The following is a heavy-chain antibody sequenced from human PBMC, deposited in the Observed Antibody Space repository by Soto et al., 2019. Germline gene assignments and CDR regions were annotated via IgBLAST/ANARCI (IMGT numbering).Heavy chain of an antibody. Sequence: QVQLQESGPGLVKPSQTLSLTCTVSGGSISSGDYYWSWIRQPPGKGLEWIGYIYYSGSTSYKPSLKSRVTLSVGTSKSQFSLRLSSVTAADTGVYYCGRGSSDAFDIWGQGTMVTVSS. J-gene: IGHJ3*02. CDR1: GGSISSGDYY. CDR3: GRGSSDAFDI. CDR2: IYYSGST. V-gene: IGHV4-30-4*01.